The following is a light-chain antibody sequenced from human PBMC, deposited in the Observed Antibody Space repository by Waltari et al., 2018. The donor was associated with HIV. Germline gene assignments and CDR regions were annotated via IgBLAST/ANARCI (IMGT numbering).Light chain of an antibody. CDR3: MQSTQFPRS. CDR1: QSLVHSDGNTY. J-gene: IGKJ1*01. CDR2: QIS. Sequence: DVVLTQTPLSSPVTVGQTASISCRASQSLVHSDGNTYLNWLHQRPGQPPRLLIYQISKRFSGVPDRFSGSGAGTDFTLRISRVEVEDVGVYYCMQSTQFPRSFGQGTKVEIK. V-gene: IGKV2-24*01.